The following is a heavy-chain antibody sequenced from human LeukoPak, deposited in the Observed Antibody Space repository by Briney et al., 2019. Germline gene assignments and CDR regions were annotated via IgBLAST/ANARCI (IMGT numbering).Heavy chain of an antibody. CDR1: GFTVTDFY. CDR2: IYDGGSA. Sequence: GGSLRLSCAASGFTVTDFYISWVRQAPGKGLEWVSVIYDGGSAYYADFVKGRFTISSDNSKNAVHLQMNSLRAEDTAMYYCARDSGRDGVDYWGQGTLVTVSS. J-gene: IGHJ4*02. CDR3: ARDSGRDGVDY. V-gene: IGHV3-66*01. D-gene: IGHD2-21*02.